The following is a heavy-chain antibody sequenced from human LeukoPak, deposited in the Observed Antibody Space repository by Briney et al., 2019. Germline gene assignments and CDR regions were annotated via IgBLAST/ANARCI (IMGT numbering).Heavy chain of an antibody. CDR1: GYTFTGYY. V-gene: IGHV1-2*06. CDR3: ARERPRIAAAGRNYYYYGMDV. J-gene: IGHJ6*02. D-gene: IGHD6-13*01. CDR2: INPNSGGT. Sequence: ASVKVSCKASGYTFTGYYMHWVRQAPGQGLEWMGRINPNSGGTNYAQKFQGRVTMTRDTSISTAYMELSRLRSDDTAVYYCARERPRIAAAGRNYYYYGMDVWGQGTTVTVSS.